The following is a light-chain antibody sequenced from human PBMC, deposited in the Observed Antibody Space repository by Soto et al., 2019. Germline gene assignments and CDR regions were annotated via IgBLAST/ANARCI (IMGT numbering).Light chain of an antibody. CDR1: NIGGKS. CDR3: QVWESGRGV. CDR2: DDS. V-gene: IGLV3-21*02. J-gene: IGLJ1*01. Sequence: SYELTQPPSVSVAPGHTARITCGGNNIGGKSVHWYQQKPGQAPVLVVYDDSDRPSGIPERFSGSNSVNTAALTISRVAAGDEGDYYCQVWESGRGVFGTGTKVTVL.